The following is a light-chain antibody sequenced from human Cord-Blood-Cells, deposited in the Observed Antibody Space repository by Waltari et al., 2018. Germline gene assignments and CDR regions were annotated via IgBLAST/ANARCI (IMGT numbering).Light chain of an antibody. CDR2: DAS. J-gene: IGKJ5*01. Sequence: EIVLTQSPATLSLSPGERATLSCRASQSVSSYLAWYQQKPGQAPRLLIDDASNRATGIPARFSGSESGTDFTLTISSLEPEDFAVYYCQQRSNWLPITFGQGTRLEIK. CDR1: QSVSSY. CDR3: QQRSNWLPIT. V-gene: IGKV3-11*01.